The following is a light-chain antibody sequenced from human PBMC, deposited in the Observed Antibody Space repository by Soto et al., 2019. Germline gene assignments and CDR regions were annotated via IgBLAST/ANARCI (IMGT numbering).Light chain of an antibody. V-gene: IGLV2-23*02. CDR1: SSDVWSYNL. CDR3: CSYAGSSTFAV. J-gene: IGLJ1*01. Sequence: QSVLTQPASVSGSPGQSITISCTGTSSDVWSYNLVSWYQQHPGKAPKLMIYEVSKRPSGVSNRFSGSKSGNTASLTISGLQAEDEADYYCCSYAGSSTFAVFGTGTKLTVL. CDR2: EVS.